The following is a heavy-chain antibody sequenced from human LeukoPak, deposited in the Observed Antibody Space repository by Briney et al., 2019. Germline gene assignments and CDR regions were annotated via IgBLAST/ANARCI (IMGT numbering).Heavy chain of an antibody. J-gene: IGHJ5*02. CDR3: ARGAIVGANTNWFDP. V-gene: IGHV4-38-2*02. CDR1: SSSINSAYY. Sequence: PSETLSLTCTVSSSSINSAYYWGWIRQPPGKGLEWIGTIYHSGSTYYNPSLKSRVTISLDTSKDQFSLKLNSVTAADTAVYFCARGAIVGANTNWFDPWGQGTLVTVSS. CDR2: IYHSGST. D-gene: IGHD1-26*01.